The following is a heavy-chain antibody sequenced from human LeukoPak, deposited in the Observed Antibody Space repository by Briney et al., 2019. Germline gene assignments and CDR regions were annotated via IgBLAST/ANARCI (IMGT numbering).Heavy chain of an antibody. Sequence: NTSETLSLTCAVYGGSFSGYYWSWIRQPPGKGLEWIGEINHSGSTNYNPSLKSRVTISVDTSKNQFSLKLSSVTAADTAVYYCARRGPPLVGELSPFDYWGQGTLVTVSS. CDR1: GGSFSGYY. V-gene: IGHV4-34*01. D-gene: IGHD3-16*02. CDR3: ARRGPPLVGELSPFDY. CDR2: INHSGST. J-gene: IGHJ4*02.